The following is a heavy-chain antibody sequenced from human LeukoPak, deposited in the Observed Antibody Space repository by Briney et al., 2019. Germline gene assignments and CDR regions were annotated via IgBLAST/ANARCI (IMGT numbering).Heavy chain of an antibody. CDR1: GFTFSSYS. CDR3: ARHSSRSGSFDY. V-gene: IGHV3-21*01. J-gene: IGHJ4*02. CDR2: ISSSSSYI. D-gene: IGHD6-13*01. Sequence: PGGSPRLSCAASGFTFSSYSMNWVRQAPGKGLEWVSSISSSSSYIYYADSVKGRFTISRDNAKNSLYLQMNSLRAEDTAVYYCARHSSRSGSFDYWGQGTLVTVSS.